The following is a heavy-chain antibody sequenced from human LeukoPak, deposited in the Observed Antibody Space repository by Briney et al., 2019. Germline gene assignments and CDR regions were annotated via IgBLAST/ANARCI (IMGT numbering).Heavy chain of an antibody. CDR3: ARGYNWNFGGYYYYYMDV. Sequence: PSETLSLTCAVYGGSFSGHYWSWIRQPPGKGLEWIGEINHSGSTNYNPSLKSRVTISVDTSKNQFSLKLSSVTAADTAVYYCARGYNWNFGGYYYYYMDVWGKGTTVTVSS. D-gene: IGHD1-7*01. J-gene: IGHJ6*03. CDR1: GGSFSGHY. CDR2: INHSGST. V-gene: IGHV4-34*01.